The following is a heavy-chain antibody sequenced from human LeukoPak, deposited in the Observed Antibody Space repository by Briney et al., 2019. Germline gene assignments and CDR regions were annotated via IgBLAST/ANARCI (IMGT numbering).Heavy chain of an antibody. CDR2: IKSKSAGGTI. CDR1: GFSFSNAW. CDR3: TTYDRSGYYSDY. V-gene: IGHV3-15*01. D-gene: IGHD3-22*01. J-gene: IGHJ4*02. Sequence: GGSLRLSCAASGFSFSNAWMSWVRQAPGRGLEWVGGIKSKSAGGTIEYGAPVKGRFTISRDDSENMLYLQMSSLKTEDTAVYYCTTYDRSGYYSDYWGQGTLVTVSS.